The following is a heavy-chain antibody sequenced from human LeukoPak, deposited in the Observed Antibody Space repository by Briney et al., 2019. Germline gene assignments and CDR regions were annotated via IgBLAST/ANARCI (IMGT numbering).Heavy chain of an antibody. D-gene: IGHD6-13*01. CDR3: ARDRLMPGRDMKAAARGNWFDP. CDR2: ISYDGSNK. Sequence: GGSLRLSCAASGFTFSSYGMHWVRQAPGKGLEWVAVISYDGSNKYYADSVKGRFTISRDNSKNTLYLQMNSLRAEDTAVYYCARDRLMPGRDMKAAARGNWFDPWGQGTLVTVSS. J-gene: IGHJ5*02. CDR1: GFTFSSYG. V-gene: IGHV3-30*19.